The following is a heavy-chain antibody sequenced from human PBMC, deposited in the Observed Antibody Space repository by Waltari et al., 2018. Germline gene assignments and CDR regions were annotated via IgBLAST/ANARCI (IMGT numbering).Heavy chain of an antibody. CDR2: IYTSGST. Sequence: QVQLQESGPGLVKPSQTLSLTCTVSGGSISSGSYYWSWIRQPAGKGLEWIGRIYTSGSTNYNPSLKSRVTISVDTSKNQFSLKLSSVTAADTAMYYCARIKWSRGPLDYYYMDVWGKGTTVTVSS. CDR1: GGSISSGSYY. D-gene: IGHD5-12*01. V-gene: IGHV4-61*02. J-gene: IGHJ6*03. CDR3: ARIKWSRGPLDYYYMDV.